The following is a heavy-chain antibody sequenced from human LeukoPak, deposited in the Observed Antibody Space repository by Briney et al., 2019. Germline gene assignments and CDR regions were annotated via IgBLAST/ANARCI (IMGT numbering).Heavy chain of an antibody. CDR3: ARVVHGGNSVL. CDR1: GGTFSSYA. Sequence: ASVKVSCKASGGTFSSYAISWVRQAPGQGLEWMGGIIPIFGTANYAQKFQGRVTITTDESTSTAYMELSSLRSEDTAVYYCARVVHGGNSVLWGQGTLDTVSS. CDR2: IIPIFGTA. V-gene: IGHV1-69*05. D-gene: IGHD4-23*01. J-gene: IGHJ4*02.